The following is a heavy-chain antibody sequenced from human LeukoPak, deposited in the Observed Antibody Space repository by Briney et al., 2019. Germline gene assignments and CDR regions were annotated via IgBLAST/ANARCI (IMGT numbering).Heavy chain of an antibody. CDR1: GYTFTSYY. Sequence: AASVKVSCKASGYTFTSYYMHWVRQAPGQGLEWMGIINPSGGSTSYAQKFQGRVTMTRDMSTSTVYMELSSLRSEDTAVYYCARELGSAAGTSRFDPWGQGTLVTVSS. V-gene: IGHV1-46*01. CDR3: ARELGSAAGTSRFDP. J-gene: IGHJ5*02. CDR2: INPSGGST. D-gene: IGHD6-13*01.